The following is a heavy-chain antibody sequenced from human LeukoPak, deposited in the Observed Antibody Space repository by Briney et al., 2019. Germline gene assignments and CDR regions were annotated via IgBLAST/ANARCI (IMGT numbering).Heavy chain of an antibody. CDR1: GYTFTGYY. V-gene: IGHV1-2*02. Sequence: GASVKVSCKASGYTFTGYYMHWVRQAPGQGLEWMGWINPNSGGTNYAQNFQGRVTMTTDTSTSTAYMELGSLTSDDTAVYYCARDLGKQQLGFDYWGQGTLVTVSS. CDR3: ARDLGKQQLGFDY. J-gene: IGHJ4*02. CDR2: INPNSGGT. D-gene: IGHD6-13*01.